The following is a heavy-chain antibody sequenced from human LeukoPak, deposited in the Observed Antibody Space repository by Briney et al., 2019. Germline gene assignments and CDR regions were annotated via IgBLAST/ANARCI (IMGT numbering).Heavy chain of an antibody. CDR3: ARGGGSGRWGSAFDM. V-gene: IGHV3-21*01. CDR2: ISSSSSYI. Sequence: GGSLRLSCAASGFTFSSYSMNWVRQAPGKGLEWVSYISSSSSYIYYADSVKGRFTISRDNAKNSLYLQMNSLRAEDTAVYYCARGGGSGRWGSAFDMWGQGTMVTVSP. CDR1: GFTFSSYS. D-gene: IGHD3-16*01. J-gene: IGHJ3*02.